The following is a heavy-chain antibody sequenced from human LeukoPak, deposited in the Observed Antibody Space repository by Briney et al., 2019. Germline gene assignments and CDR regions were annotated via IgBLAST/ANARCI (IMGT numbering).Heavy chain of an antibody. V-gene: IGHV3-74*01. CDR3: ARGIASSRSVAIDL. CDR1: DFTFSSHW. D-gene: IGHD6-13*01. Sequence: GGSLRLSCAASDFTFSSHWMYWVRQAPGKGLVWVARLSGDGITTRHADSVKGRFTISRDNAKNTLYLQMNSLRVEDTALYYCARGIASSRSVAIDLWGQGTPVAVSS. CDR2: LSGDGITT. J-gene: IGHJ4*02.